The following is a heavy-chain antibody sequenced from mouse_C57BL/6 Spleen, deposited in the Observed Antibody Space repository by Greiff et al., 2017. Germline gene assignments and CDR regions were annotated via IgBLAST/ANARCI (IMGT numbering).Heavy chain of an antibody. Sequence: EVKLVESGGGLVQPGGSLSLSCAASGFTFTDYYMSWVRQPPGKALEWLGFIRNKANGYTTEYSASVKGRFTISRDNSQSILYLQMNALRTEDSATYYCAGYDDYDWFAYWGQGTLVTVSA. CDR2: IRNKANGYTT. CDR1: GFTFTDYY. J-gene: IGHJ3*01. D-gene: IGHD2-4*01. CDR3: AGYDDYDWFAY. V-gene: IGHV7-3*01.